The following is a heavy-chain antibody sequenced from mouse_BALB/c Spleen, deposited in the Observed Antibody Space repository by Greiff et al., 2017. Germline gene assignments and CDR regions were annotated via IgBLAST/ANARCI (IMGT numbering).Heavy chain of an antibody. CDR2: ISSGGGST. V-gene: IGHV5-12-1*01. J-gene: IGHJ2*01. D-gene: IGHD1-1*01. Sequence: EVQLVESGGGLVKPGGSLKLSCAASGFAFSSYDMSWVRQTPEKRLEWVAYISSGGGSTYYPDSVKGRFTISRDNARNILYLQMSSLRSEDTAMYYCARWYGSSWGQGTTLTVSS. CDR3: ARWYGSS. CDR1: GFAFSSYD.